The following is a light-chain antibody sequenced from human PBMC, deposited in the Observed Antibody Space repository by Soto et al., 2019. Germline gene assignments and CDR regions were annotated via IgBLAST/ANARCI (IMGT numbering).Light chain of an antibody. V-gene: IGKV3-20*01. Sequence: EIVLTQSPGTLSLSPGERANLSCRASQSVGSSYLAWYQQKPGQAPRLLMYGASTRATGIPDRFTGSGSGTDFTLTISRLEPEDFAVYYCQQYNSAPRTFGQGTKVEIK. CDR2: GAS. J-gene: IGKJ1*01. CDR1: QSVGSSY. CDR3: QQYNSAPRT.